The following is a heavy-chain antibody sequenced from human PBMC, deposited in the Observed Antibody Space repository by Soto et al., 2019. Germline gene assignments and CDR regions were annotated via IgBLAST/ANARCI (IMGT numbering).Heavy chain of an antibody. D-gene: IGHD5-18*01. Sequence: QVQLVESGGGVVQPGRSLRLSCAASGFTFSSYAMHWVRQAPGKGLEWVAVISYDGSNKYYADSVKGRFIISRDNSKNTLYLQMNSLRAEDTAVYYCARDTGRRGYSYGDFDYWGQGTLVTVSS. J-gene: IGHJ4*02. CDR3: ARDTGRRGYSYGDFDY. CDR2: ISYDGSNK. CDR1: GFTFSSYA. V-gene: IGHV3-30-3*01.